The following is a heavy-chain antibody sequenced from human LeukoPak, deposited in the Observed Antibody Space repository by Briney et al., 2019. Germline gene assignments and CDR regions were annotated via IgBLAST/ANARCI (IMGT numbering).Heavy chain of an antibody. CDR3: ARAASHYYFDS. J-gene: IGHJ4*02. D-gene: IGHD6-6*01. Sequence: PGGSLRLSCAASGFTFSSYSMNWVRQAPGKGPEWVSSISSGSSYIYSTYYADSVKGRFTISRDSTKNSLYLQINSLRAEDTAVHYCARAASHYYFDSWGQGTLVTVSS. V-gene: IGHV3-21*01. CDR2: ISSGSSYIYST. CDR1: GFTFSSYS.